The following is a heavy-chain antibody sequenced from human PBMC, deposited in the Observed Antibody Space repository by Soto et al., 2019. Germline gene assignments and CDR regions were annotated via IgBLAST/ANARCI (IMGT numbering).Heavy chain of an antibody. J-gene: IGHJ6*02. CDR3: VRQGIGDLHGLVDV. V-gene: IGHV4-59*08. CDR1: SGPSRSHN. CDR2: IYHTGDT. Sequence: QVQLQQSGPGLVKPSETLSLTCTVSSGPSRSHNWGWIRQPPGGGLEWIGYIYHTGDTSYNPSLSRRVTRSAATSTNRISLALRSVAAADAAVYYCVRQGIGDLHGLVDVWGQGTRVSVSS. D-gene: IGHD3-10*01.